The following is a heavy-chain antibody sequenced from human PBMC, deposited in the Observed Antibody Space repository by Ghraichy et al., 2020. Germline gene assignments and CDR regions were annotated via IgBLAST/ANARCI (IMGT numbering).Heavy chain of an antibody. Sequence: GSLRLSCAVSGFTITNDWMHWVRQAPGKGLGWVSHIKSDGSGTTYADSVKCRFTISRDNAKNTLFLKMNSLRAEDTAVYYCARERHYAMDVWGPGTTVTFSS. J-gene: IGHJ6*02. CDR1: GFTITNDW. V-gene: IGHV3-74*01. CDR3: ARERHYAMDV. CDR2: IKSDGSGT.